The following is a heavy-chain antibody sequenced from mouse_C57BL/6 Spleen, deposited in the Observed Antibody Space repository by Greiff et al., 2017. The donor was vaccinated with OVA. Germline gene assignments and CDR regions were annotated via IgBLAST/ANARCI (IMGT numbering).Heavy chain of an antibody. D-gene: IGHD1-1*01. CDR2: ISSGGSYT. Sequence: EVKLVESGGDLVKPGGSLKLSCAASGFTFSSYGMSWVRQTPDKRLEWVATISSGGSYTYYPDSVKGRFTISRDNAKNTLYLQMSSLKSEDTAMYYCARRATVAYAMDYWGQGTSVTVSS. CDR1: GFTFSSYG. V-gene: IGHV5-6*02. J-gene: IGHJ4*01. CDR3: ARRATVAYAMDY.